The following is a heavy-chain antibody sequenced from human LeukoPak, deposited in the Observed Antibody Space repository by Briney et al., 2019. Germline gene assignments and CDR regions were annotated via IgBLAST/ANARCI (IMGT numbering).Heavy chain of an antibody. D-gene: IGHD2-2*01. CDR1: GFTFSSYG. V-gene: IGHV3-74*03. J-gene: IGHJ5*02. Sequence: PGGSLRLSCAASGFTFSSYGMSWVRQAPRKGLEWVSLIDPHGSNIQYADSVNGRFTISRDNAKNTLYLQMNGLRDEDTAVYYCASGFTSNWVNWFDPWGQGTLVTVSS. CDR2: IDPHGSNI. CDR3: ASGFTSNWVNWFDP.